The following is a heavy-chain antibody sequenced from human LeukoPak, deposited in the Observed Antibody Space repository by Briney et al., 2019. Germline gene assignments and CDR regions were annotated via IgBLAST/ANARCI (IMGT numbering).Heavy chain of an antibody. Sequence: QSGGSLRLSCAASGFNFRSHAMPWVRQAPGKGLEWMTLISYDGTNEEYAESVKGRFTVSRDNSKNTIYLQLNSLTTEDTAVYYCARGARELDYWGLGILVTVSS. CDR2: ISYDGTNE. D-gene: IGHD1-1*01. V-gene: IGHV3-30*03. CDR1: GFNFRSHA. J-gene: IGHJ4*02. CDR3: ARGARELDY.